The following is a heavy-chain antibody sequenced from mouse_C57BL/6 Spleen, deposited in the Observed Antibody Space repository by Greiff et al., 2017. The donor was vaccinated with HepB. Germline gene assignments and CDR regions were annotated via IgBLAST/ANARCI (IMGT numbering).Heavy chain of an antibody. CDR2: INPNNGGT. CDR3: ARDYDYGDYAMDY. J-gene: IGHJ4*01. Sequence: EVQLQQSGPELVKPGASVKISCKASGYTLTDYYMNWVKQSHGKSLEWIGDINPNNGGTSYNQKFKGKATLTVDKSSSTAYMELRSLTSEDSAVYYCARDYDYGDYAMDYWGQGTSVTVSS. D-gene: IGHD2-4*01. CDR1: GYTLTDYY. V-gene: IGHV1-26*01.